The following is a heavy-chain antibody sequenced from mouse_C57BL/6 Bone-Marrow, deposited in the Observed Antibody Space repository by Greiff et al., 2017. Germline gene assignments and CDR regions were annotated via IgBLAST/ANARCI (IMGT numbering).Heavy chain of an antibody. CDR1: GYTFTSYG. D-gene: IGHD2-3*01. Sequence: QVQLQQSGAELARPGASVKLSCKASGYTFTSYGIRWVKQRTGQGLEWIGEIYPRSGNTYYNEKFKGKATLTADKSSSTAYMELRSLTSEDSAVYVCASDGYYFYYFDYWGQGTTLTVSS. CDR2: IYPRSGNT. J-gene: IGHJ2*01. V-gene: IGHV1-81*01. CDR3: ASDGYYFYYFDY.